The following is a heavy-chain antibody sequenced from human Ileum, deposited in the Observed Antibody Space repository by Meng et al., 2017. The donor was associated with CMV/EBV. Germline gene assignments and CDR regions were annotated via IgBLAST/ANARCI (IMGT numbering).Heavy chain of an antibody. Sequence: SVKVSCKTSGGTFISYGINWVRQAPGQGLEWVGEIIPVLGITNYAQRFQGRVTITADKSTTTAYMELSSLRSEDTAVYYCARALWSGDSSRTYFFDSWGQGALVTVSS. V-gene: IGHV1-69*10. J-gene: IGHJ4*02. CDR3: ARALWSGDSSRTYFFDS. CDR1: GGTFISYG. CDR2: IIPVLGIT. D-gene: IGHD3-10*01.